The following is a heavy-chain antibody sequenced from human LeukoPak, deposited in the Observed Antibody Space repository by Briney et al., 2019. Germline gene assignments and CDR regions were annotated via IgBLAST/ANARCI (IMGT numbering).Heavy chain of an antibody. CDR1: GDSISRES. CDR3: ARRIQLWSYWHFDL. D-gene: IGHD1-1*01. CDR2: SYDSWRM. Sequence: SETLSLTCTVSGDSISRESWSWIRQAPGKGLECIGYSYDSWRMNYNPSLQSRVTISLDASKNRLSLQLNSVTAADTAVYYCARRIQLWSYWHFDLWGRGTLVTVTS. J-gene: IGHJ2*01. V-gene: IGHV4-4*08.